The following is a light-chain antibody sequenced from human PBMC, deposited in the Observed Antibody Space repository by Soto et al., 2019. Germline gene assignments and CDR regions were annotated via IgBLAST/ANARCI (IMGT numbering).Light chain of an antibody. CDR2: DAS. V-gene: IGKV1-5*01. CDR1: QSISSW. CDR3: QQYNSYQGT. Sequence: DIQMTQSPSSLSASVGDGVTITCRASQSISSWLAWYQQKPGKAPKLLIYDASSLESGVPSRFSGSGSGTEFTLTTSSLQPDDFATYYCQQYNSYQGTFGQGTKVDIX. J-gene: IGKJ1*01.